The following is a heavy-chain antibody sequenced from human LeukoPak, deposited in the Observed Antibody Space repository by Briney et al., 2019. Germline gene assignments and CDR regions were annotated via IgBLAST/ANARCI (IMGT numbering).Heavy chain of an antibody. Sequence: PGGSLRLSCAASGFTFSRHGMHWVRQAPGKGLVWVSRINSDGTSTTYADSVKGRFTISRDNAKNTLYLQMNSLRVEDTAVFHCAREGTYSNGPDYWGQGTLVTVSS. J-gene: IGHJ4*02. CDR3: AREGTYSNGPDY. V-gene: IGHV3-74*01. CDR1: GFTFSRHG. CDR2: INSDGTST. D-gene: IGHD3-22*01.